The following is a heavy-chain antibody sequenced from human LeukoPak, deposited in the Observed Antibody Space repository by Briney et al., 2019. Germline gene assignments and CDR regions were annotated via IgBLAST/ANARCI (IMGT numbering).Heavy chain of an antibody. Sequence: SETLSLTCTVSGGSISSSSYYWGWIRQPPGKGLEGIGSIYYSGSTYYNPSLKRRVTISVDTSKNQFSLKLRSVTAADTAVYYCARHGPNYDFWSGYYSTPFDYWGQGTLVTVSS. CDR2: IYYSGST. V-gene: IGHV4-39*01. J-gene: IGHJ4*02. D-gene: IGHD3-3*01. CDR1: GGSISSSSYY. CDR3: ARHGPNYDFWSGYYSTPFDY.